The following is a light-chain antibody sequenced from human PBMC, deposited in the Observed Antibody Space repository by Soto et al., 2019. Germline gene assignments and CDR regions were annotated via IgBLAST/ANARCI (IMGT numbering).Light chain of an antibody. Sequence: EIVLTQSPGTLSLSPGERATLSCRASQSVGSSYLAWYQQKPGQAPRLLIYGASSRATGIPARFSGSGSGTDFTLTISRLEPEDFAVYYCQQYGSSLVTFGQGTKLEIK. J-gene: IGKJ2*01. CDR1: QSVGSSY. V-gene: IGKV3-20*01. CDR2: GAS. CDR3: QQYGSSLVT.